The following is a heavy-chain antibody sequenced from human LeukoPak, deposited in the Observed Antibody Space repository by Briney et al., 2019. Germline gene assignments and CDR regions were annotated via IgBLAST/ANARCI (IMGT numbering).Heavy chain of an antibody. V-gene: IGHV1-18*01. J-gene: IGHJ4*02. CDR1: GYTFPSYG. CDR3: ARQPGLGYCSGGSCYSDY. D-gene: IGHD2-15*01. CDR2: ISAYNGNT. Sequence: ASVKVSCKASGYTFPSYGISWVRQAPGQGLEWMGWISAYNGNTNYAQKLQGRVTMTTDTSTSTAYMELRSLRSDDTAVYYCARQPGLGYCSGGSCYSDYWGQGTLVTVSS.